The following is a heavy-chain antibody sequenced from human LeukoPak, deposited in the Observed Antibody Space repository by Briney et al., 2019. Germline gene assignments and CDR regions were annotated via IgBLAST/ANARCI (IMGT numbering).Heavy chain of an antibody. D-gene: IGHD6-19*01. CDR1: GGSISSNSYY. CDR3: ARHEYSSGWYYFDY. V-gene: IGHV4-39*01. CDR2: IYYSGST. Sequence: SETLSLTCTVSGGSISSNSYYWGWIRQPPGKGLEWIGSIYYSGSTYYNPPLKSRVTISVDTSKNQFSLKLSSVTAADTAVYYCARHEYSSGWYYFDYWGQGTLVTVSS. J-gene: IGHJ4*02.